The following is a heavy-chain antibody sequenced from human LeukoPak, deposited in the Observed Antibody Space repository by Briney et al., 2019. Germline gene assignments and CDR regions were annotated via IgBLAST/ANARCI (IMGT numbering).Heavy chain of an antibody. D-gene: IGHD6-19*01. CDR1: GYTLTELS. CDR2: FDPEDGET. CDR3: AIVRTVAGTRSYFDY. J-gene: IGHJ4*02. Sequence: ASVKVFCKVSGYTLTELSMHWVRQAPGKGLEWMGGFDPEDGETIYAQKFQGRVTMTEDTSTDTAYMELSSLRSEDTAVYYCAIVRTVAGTRSYFDYWGQGTLVTVSS. V-gene: IGHV1-24*01.